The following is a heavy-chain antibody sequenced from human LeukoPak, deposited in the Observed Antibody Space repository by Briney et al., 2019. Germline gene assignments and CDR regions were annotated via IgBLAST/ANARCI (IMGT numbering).Heavy chain of an antibody. D-gene: IGHD1-14*01. CDR2: IYYSGST. V-gene: IGHV4-31*03. Sequence: LSLXXXVSXXSXXSGGYYWSWIRXHPGKGLEWIGYIYYSGSTYYNPSLKSRVTISVDTSKNQFSLKLSSVTAADTAVYYCARENRGPPLMLFDIWGQGTMVTVSS. J-gene: IGHJ3*02. CDR1: XXSXXSGGYY. CDR3: ARENRGPPLMLFDI.